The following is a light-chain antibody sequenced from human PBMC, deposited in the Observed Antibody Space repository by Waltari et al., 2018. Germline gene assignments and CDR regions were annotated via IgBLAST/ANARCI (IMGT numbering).Light chain of an antibody. J-gene: IGLJ3*02. V-gene: IGLV1-40*01. CDR2: GNT. Sequence: QSVLTQPPSVSGAPGPRVTIPCTGSSSNIGAGYAVHWYQQLPGTAPKLLIYGNTNRPSGVPDRFSGSKSGTSASLAITGLQAEDEADYYCQCYDSSLSGSVFGGGTKLTVL. CDR1: SSNIGAGYA. CDR3: QCYDSSLSGSV.